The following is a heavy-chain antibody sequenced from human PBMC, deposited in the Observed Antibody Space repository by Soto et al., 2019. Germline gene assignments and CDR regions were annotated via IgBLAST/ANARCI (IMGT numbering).Heavy chain of an antibody. V-gene: IGHV4-59*01. CDR2: IYYSGST. CDR1: GGSISSYY. Sequence: SETLSLTCTVSGGSISSYYWSWIRQPPGKGLEWIGYIYYSGSTNYNPSLKSRVTISVDNSKNMLFLQMNSLRPDDSAVYYCVKSRGGSNYDFFDWGHGTLVTVSS. CDR3: VKSRGGSNYDFFD. D-gene: IGHD3-3*01. J-gene: IGHJ4*01.